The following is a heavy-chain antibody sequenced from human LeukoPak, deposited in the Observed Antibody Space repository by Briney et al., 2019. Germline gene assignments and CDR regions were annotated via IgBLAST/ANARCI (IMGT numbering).Heavy chain of an antibody. CDR1: GFTFSSYE. CDR2: IKNKNSGRTT. D-gene: IGHD3-10*01. Sequence: NPGGSLRLSCAASGFTFSSYEMNWVRQAPGKGLEWVGRIKNKNSGRTTNYIAPVKGRFTISRDDSRNTLYLEMDSLKTDDTAIYYCVTDGGLLPYYFTYWGQGTLVTVSS. V-gene: IGHV3-15*01. J-gene: IGHJ1*01. CDR3: VTDGGLLPYYFTY.